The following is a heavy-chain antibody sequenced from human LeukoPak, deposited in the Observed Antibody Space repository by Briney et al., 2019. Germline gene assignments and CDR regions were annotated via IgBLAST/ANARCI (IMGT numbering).Heavy chain of an antibody. D-gene: IGHD2-15*01. CDR3: ARDLGFDAFDI. V-gene: IGHV4-59*01. J-gene: IGHJ3*02. CDR1: GGSISSYY. CDR2: IYYSGST. Sequence: SETLSLTCTVSGGSISSYYWSWIRQPPGKGLEWIGYIYYSGSTNYNPSLKSRVTISVDTSKNQFSLKLRSVTAADTAVYYCARDLGFDAFDIWGQGTMVTVSS.